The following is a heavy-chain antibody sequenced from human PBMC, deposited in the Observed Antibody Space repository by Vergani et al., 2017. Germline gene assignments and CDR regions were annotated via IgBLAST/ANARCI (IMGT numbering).Heavy chain of an antibody. CDR3: TTRGLSQQLVRPGLLGTIDP. D-gene: IGHD6-13*01. CDR2: IKSKTDGGTT. CDR1: GFTFSNAW. V-gene: IGHV3-15*01. Sequence: EVQLVESGGGLVKPGGSLRLSCAASGFTFSNAWMSWVRQAPGKGLEWVGRIKSKTDGGTTDYAAPVKGRFTISRDDSKNTLYLQMNSLKTEDTAVYYCTTRGLSQQLVRPGLLGTIDPWGQGTLVTVSS. J-gene: IGHJ5*02.